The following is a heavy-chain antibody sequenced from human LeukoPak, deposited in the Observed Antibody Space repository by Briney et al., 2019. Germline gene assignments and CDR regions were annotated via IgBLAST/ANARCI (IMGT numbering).Heavy chain of an antibody. CDR3: AKRTMSAFDS. V-gene: IGHV3-23*01. Sequence: GGSLRLSCTASGFTFGTYAMNWVRQAPGKGLEWLSGISGSGNGTYYADSVKGRFTISRDNSKNVVYLQMNSLAVEDAATYYCAKRTMSAFDSWGQGTLLIVSS. CDR1: GFTFGTYA. J-gene: IGHJ4*02. CDR2: ISGSGNGT.